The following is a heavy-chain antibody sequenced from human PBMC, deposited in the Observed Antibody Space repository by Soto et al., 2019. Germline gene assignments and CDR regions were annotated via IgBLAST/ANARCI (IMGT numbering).Heavy chain of an antibody. CDR1: GFTFRDYY. D-gene: IGHD5-12*01. CDR3: ARGSIIRAMDV. J-gene: IGHJ6*02. Sequence: PGGSLRLSCAASGFTFRDYYMSWIRQAPGKGLEWVSYISGSSDYIDYADSLKGRFTISRDNAKNSLYLQMNSLRAGDTAVYFCARGSIIRAMDVWGQGTTVTVSS. CDR2: ISGSSDYI. V-gene: IGHV3-11*06.